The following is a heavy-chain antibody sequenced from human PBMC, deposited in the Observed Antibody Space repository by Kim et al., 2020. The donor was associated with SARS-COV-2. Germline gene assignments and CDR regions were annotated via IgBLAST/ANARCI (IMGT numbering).Heavy chain of an antibody. CDR2: ISWDGGST. CDR1: GFTFDDYT. CDR3: AKDAMAAAGPQYYFDY. D-gene: IGHD6-13*01. Sequence: GGSLRLSCAASGFTFDDYTMHWVRQAPGKGLEWVSLISWDGGSTYYADSVKGRFTISRDNSKNSLYLQMNSLRTEDTALSYCAKDAMAAAGPQYYFDYCGQGKLFTVS. J-gene: IGHJ4*02. V-gene: IGHV3-43*01.